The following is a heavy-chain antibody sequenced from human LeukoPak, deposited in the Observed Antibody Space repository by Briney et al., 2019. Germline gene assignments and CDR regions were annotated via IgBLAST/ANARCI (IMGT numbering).Heavy chain of an antibody. Sequence: PGGSLRLSCAASGFTFSSYAMHWVRQAPGKGLEWVAVISYDGSNKYYADSVKGRFTISRDNSKNTLYLQMNSLRAEDTAVYYCARHSSPYYYYMDVWGKGTTVTVSS. CDR3: ARHSSPYYYYMDV. V-gene: IGHV3-30-3*01. CDR1: GFTFSSYA. CDR2: ISYDGSNK. D-gene: IGHD3-22*01. J-gene: IGHJ6*03.